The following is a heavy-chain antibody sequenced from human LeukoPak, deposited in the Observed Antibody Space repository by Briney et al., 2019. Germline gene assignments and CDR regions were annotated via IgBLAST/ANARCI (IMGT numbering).Heavy chain of an antibody. Sequence: PGGSLRLSCAASGFTFSSYEMNWVRQAPGKGLEWVSYISSSGSTIYYADSVKGRFTISRDNAENSLYLQMNSLRAEDTAVYYCARDSIVATTPLDYWGQGTLVTVSS. V-gene: IGHV3-48*03. CDR1: GFTFSSYE. D-gene: IGHD5-12*01. J-gene: IGHJ4*02. CDR2: ISSSGSTI. CDR3: ARDSIVATTPLDY.